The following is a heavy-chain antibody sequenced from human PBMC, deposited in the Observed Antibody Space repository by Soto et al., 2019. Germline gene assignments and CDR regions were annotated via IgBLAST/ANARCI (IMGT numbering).Heavy chain of an antibody. V-gene: IGHV3-48*02. Sequence: EVQLVESGGGLVQPGGSLRLSCAASGFTFSSYSMNWVRQAPGKGLEWVSYISSSSSTIYYADSVKGRFTISRDNAKNSLYLQMNSLRDEDTAVYYCARGHYYDSSGYYYAAGYWGQGTLVTVSS. J-gene: IGHJ4*02. CDR3: ARGHYYDSSGYYYAAGY. CDR2: ISSSSSTI. CDR1: GFTFSSYS. D-gene: IGHD3-22*01.